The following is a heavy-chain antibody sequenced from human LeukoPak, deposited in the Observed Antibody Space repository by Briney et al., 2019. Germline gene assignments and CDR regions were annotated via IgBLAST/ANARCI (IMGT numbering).Heavy chain of an antibody. CDR1: GGSFSGYY. CDR3: ARTTIPRGLVLEWLNSGTPYYFDY. CDR2: INHSGST. V-gene: IGHV4-34*01. J-gene: IGHJ4*02. Sequence: SETPSLTCAVYGGSFSGYYWSWIRQPPGKGLEWIGEINHSGSTNYNPSLKSRVTISVDTSKNQFSLKLSSVTAADTAVYYCARTTIPRGLVLEWLNSGTPYYFDYWGQGTLVTVSS. D-gene: IGHD3-3*01.